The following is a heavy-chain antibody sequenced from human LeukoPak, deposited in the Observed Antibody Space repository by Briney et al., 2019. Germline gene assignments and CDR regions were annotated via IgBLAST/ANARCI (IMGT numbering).Heavy chain of an antibody. V-gene: IGHV3-53*01. CDR1: GFTVSSNY. Sequence: GGSLRLSCAASGFTVSSNYMSWVRQAPGKGLEWVSIIYSGGDTYYADSVKGRFTISRDNSKNALHLQMNSLRAEDTAVYYCARVFWETVNTGYYSDFWGQGTLVTVSS. J-gene: IGHJ4*02. CDR2: IYSGGDT. CDR3: ARVFWETVNTGYYSDF. D-gene: IGHD3-22*01.